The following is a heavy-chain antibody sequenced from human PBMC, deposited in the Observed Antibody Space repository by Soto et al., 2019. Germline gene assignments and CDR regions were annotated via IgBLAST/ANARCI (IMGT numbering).Heavy chain of an antibody. J-gene: IGHJ6*02. Sequence: SETLSLTCTVSGGSISSYYWSWIRQPPGKGLEWIGYIYYSGSTNYNPSLKSRVTISVDTSKNQFSLKLSSVTAADTAVYYCARDRGCSSTSCYRRLGYYYGMDVWGQGTTVTVSS. CDR2: IYYSGST. CDR3: ARDRGCSSTSCYRRLGYYYGMDV. V-gene: IGHV4-59*01. CDR1: GGSISSYY. D-gene: IGHD2-2*01.